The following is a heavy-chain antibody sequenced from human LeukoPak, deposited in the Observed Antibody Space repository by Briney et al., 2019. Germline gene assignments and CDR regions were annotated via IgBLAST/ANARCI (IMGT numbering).Heavy chain of an antibody. D-gene: IGHD2-2*01. CDR2: IDTSGST. J-gene: IGHJ4*02. CDR1: GGSISSYY. CDR3: ARDDRYCSSTSCYGLGY. V-gene: IGHV4-4*07. Sequence: PSQTLSLTCTVSGGSISSYYWSWIRQPAGKGLEWIGRIDTSGSTNYNPSLKSRVAMSVDKSKNQFSLRLSSVTAADTAVYYCARDDRYCSSTSCYGLGYWGQGTLVTVSS.